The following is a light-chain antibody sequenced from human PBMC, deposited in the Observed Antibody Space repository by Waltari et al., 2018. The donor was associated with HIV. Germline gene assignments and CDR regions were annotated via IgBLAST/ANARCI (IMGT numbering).Light chain of an antibody. CDR1: QSISSY. CDR3: QQSYSTPFT. J-gene: IGKJ3*01. CDR2: ATS. V-gene: IGKV1-39*01. Sequence: DIQMTQSPSSLSASVGDTVTITCRTSQSISSYLNWYQQRPGKAPNLLVYATSTLQSGGPSRFSGSGSGTDFTLTITSLQPEDFATYYCQQSYSTPFTFGPGTKVDV.